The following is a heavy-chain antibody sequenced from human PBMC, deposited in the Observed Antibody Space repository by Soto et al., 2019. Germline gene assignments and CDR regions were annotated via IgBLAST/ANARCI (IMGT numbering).Heavy chain of an antibody. Sequence: PSETLSLTCAVSGGSISSGGYSWSWIRQPPGRRLEWIGYIDSNGGTSYNPSLQSRVTISIDTSTKQFFLKLSSVTAADTAVYYCVRQGFGRLHGLVDVWGQGTTVTAP. V-gene: IGHV4-61*08. CDR2: IDSNGGT. CDR3: VRQGFGRLHGLVDV. D-gene: IGHD3-10*01. J-gene: IGHJ6*02. CDR1: GGSISSGGYS.